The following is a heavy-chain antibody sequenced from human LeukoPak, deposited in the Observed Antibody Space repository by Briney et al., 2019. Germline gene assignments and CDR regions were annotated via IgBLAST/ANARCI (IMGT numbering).Heavy chain of an antibody. D-gene: IGHD2-2*01. J-gene: IGHJ6*02. V-gene: IGHV4-34*01. CDR2: INHSGST. CDR3: ARDYIVVVPAASYYYHYGMDV. Sequence: SETLSLTCAVYGGSFSGYYWSWIRQPPGKGLEWIGEINHSGSTNYNPSLKSRVTISVDTSKNQFSLKLSSVTAADTAVYYCARDYIVVVPAASYYYHYGMDVWGQGTTVTVSS. CDR1: GGSFSGYY.